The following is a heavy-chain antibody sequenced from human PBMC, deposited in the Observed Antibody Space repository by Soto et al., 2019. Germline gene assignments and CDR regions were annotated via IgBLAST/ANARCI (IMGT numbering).Heavy chain of an antibody. D-gene: IGHD5-18*01. CDR1: GGTFSSYA. J-gene: IGHJ5*02. Sequence: SVKVSCKASGGTFSSYAISWVRQAPGQGLEWMGGIIPIFGTANYAQKFQGRVTITADESTSTAYMELSSLRSEDTAVYYCARGRGYSYRYWFDPWGQGTLVTVSS. V-gene: IGHV1-69*13. CDR3: ARGRGYSYRYWFDP. CDR2: IIPIFGTA.